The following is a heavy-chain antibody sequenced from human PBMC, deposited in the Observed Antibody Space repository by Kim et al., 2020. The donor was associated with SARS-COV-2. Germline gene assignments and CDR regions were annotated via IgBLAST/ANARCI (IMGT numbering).Heavy chain of an antibody. Sequence: SETLSLTCTVSGGSISTYYWNWIRQSPGKGLEWMGYIYYSGSRNYNPSLRSRVSMSVDMSKNQFSLKLNSVTAADTAVYYCARNPPYCTGGSCNRIDWRVDVWGRGTPVTVSS. CDR2: IYYSGSR. CDR3: ARNPPYCTGGSCNRIDWRVDV. CDR1: GGSISTYY. J-gene: IGHJ2*01. D-gene: IGHD2-15*01. V-gene: IGHV4-59*01.